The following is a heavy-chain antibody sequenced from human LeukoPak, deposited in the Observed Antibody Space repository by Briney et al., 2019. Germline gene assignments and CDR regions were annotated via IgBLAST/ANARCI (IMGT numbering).Heavy chain of an antibody. CDR2: TIPILGIA. CDR3: ARVGDYYDSSGYYFDY. D-gene: IGHD3-22*01. V-gene: IGHV1-69*04. J-gene: IGHJ4*02. Sequence: EASVKVSCKASGGTFSSYAISWVRQAPGQGLEWMGRTIPILGIANYAQKFQGRVTITADKSTSTAYMELSSLRSEDTAVYYCARVGDYYDSSGYYFDYWGQGTLVTVSS. CDR1: GGTFSSYA.